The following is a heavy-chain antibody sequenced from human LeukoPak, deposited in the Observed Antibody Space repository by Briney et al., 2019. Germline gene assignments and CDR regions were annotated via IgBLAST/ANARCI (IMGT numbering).Heavy chain of an antibody. CDR2: ISGSGGST. Sequence: GGSLRLSCAASGFTFGSYAMSWVRQAPGKGLEWVSAISGSGGSTYYADSVKGRFTISRDNSKNTLYLQMNSLRAEDTAVYYCAKASSGWYYFDYWGQGTLVTVSS. D-gene: IGHD6-19*01. V-gene: IGHV3-23*01. CDR3: AKASSGWYYFDY. J-gene: IGHJ4*02. CDR1: GFTFGSYA.